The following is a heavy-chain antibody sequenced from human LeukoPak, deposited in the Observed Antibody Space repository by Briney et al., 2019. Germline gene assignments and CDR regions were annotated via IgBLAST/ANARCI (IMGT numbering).Heavy chain of an antibody. Sequence: SETLSLTCTVSGGSISSGGYYWSWIRQHPGKGLEWIGYIYYSGSTYYNPSLKSRVTISVDTSKNQFSLKLSSVTAADTAVYYCARAVAVAGTNSYWYFDLWGRGTLVTASS. CDR3: ARAVAVAGTNSYWYFDL. D-gene: IGHD6-19*01. J-gene: IGHJ2*01. V-gene: IGHV4-31*03. CDR1: GGSISSGGYY. CDR2: IYYSGST.